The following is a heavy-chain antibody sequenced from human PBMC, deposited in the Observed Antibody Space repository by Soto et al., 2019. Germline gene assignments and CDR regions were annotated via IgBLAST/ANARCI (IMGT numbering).Heavy chain of an antibody. CDR1: GLTISGKKY. Sequence: GGSLRLSCAAFGLTISGKKYVAWVRQAPGKGLEWVSALYDVDGSFYADSVKGRFTTSSDSSKTTVYLQMNDLRPDDTAVYYCATWHEREHAYDVWGQGATVTVSS. D-gene: IGHD1-1*01. CDR3: ATWHEREHAYDV. J-gene: IGHJ3*01. V-gene: IGHV3-53*01. CDR2: LYDVDGS.